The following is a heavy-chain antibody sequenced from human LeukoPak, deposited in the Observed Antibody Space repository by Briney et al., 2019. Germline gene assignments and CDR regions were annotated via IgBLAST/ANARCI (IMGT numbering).Heavy chain of an antibody. D-gene: IGHD1-1*01. CDR1: GYSISSGYY. Sequence: SETLSLTCAVSGYSISSGYYWGWIRQPPGKGLEWIGSSYHSGSTYYNPSLKSRVTISVDTSKNQFSLKLSSVTAADTAVYYCARNNWSTYYYYYYMDVWGKGTTVTVSS. CDR2: SYHSGST. CDR3: ARNNWSTYYYYYYMDV. V-gene: IGHV4-38-2*01. J-gene: IGHJ6*03.